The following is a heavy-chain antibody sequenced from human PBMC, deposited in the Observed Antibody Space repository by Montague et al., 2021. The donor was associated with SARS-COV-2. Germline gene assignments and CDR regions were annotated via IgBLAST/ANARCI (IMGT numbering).Heavy chain of an antibody. CDR2: INHSGST. CDR3: ARGRTGTTFYYYYYYGMDV. V-gene: IGHV4-34*01. Sequence: SETLSLTCAVYGGPFSGYYWSWIRQPPGKGREWIGEINHSGSTNYNSSLKSRGTISVDAAKNQFSLKLSAVSAAATAVDYCARGRTGTTFYYYYYYGMDVWGQGTTVTVSS. J-gene: IGHJ6*02. D-gene: IGHD1-7*01. CDR1: GGPFSGYY.